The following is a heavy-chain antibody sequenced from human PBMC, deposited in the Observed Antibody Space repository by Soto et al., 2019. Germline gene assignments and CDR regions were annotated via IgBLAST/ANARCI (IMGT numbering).Heavy chain of an antibody. CDR3: ARVNIVVVPAAEWYFDL. CDR2: IYYSGST. V-gene: IGHV4-31*03. J-gene: IGHJ2*01. CDR1: GGSISSGGYY. Sequence: QVQLQESGPGLVKPSQTLSLTCTVSGGSISSGGYYWSWIRQHPGKGLEWIGYIYYSGSTYYNPSLKSRVTISVDTSNKQFSLKLSSVTAADTAVYYWARVNIVVVPAAEWYFDLWGRGTLVTVSS. D-gene: IGHD2-2*01.